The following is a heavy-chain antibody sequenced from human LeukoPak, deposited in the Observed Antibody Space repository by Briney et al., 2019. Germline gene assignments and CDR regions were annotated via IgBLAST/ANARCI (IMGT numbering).Heavy chain of an antibody. CDR1: GGSISSGGYY. D-gene: IGHD6-13*01. CDR2: IYYSGST. Sequence: PSETLSLTCTVSGGSISSGGYYWSWIRQHPGKGLEWIGYIYYSGSTYYNPSLKSRVTISVDTSKNQFSLKLSSVTAADTAVYYCARIRYSSSWYPDCWGRGTLVTVSS. CDR3: ARIRYSSSWYPDC. J-gene: IGHJ4*02. V-gene: IGHV4-31*03.